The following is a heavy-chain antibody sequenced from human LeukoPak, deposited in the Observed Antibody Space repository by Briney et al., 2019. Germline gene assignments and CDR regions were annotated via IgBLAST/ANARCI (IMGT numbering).Heavy chain of an antibody. J-gene: IGHJ6*02. V-gene: IGHV3-30*02. D-gene: IGHD2-2*01. Sequence: GGSPRLSCAASGFTFSSYGMHWVRQAPGKGLEWVAFMRYDGSNKYYADSVKGRFTISRDNSKNTLYLQMNSLRAEDTAVYYCAKDLVSIVVVPATVLYYGMDVWGQGTTVTVSS. CDR3: AKDLVSIVVVPATVLYYGMDV. CDR1: GFTFSSYG. CDR2: MRYDGSNK.